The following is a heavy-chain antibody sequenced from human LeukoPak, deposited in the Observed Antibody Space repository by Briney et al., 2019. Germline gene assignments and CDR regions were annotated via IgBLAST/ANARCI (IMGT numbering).Heavy chain of an antibody. CDR2: IYHSGST. J-gene: IGHJ4*02. CDR1: GYSISSGYY. D-gene: IGHD6-13*01. V-gene: IGHV4-38-2*01. CDR3: ARQRGIAAAGSRFDY. Sequence: SETLSLTCAVSGYSISSGYYWGWIRQPPGKGLEWIRSIYHSGSTYYNPSLKSRVTISVDTSKNQFSLKLSSVTAADTAVYYCARQRGIAAAGSRFDYWGQGTLVTVSS.